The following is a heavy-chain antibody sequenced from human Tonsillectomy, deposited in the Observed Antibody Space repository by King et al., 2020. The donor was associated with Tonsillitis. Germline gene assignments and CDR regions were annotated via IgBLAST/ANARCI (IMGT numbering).Heavy chain of an antibody. CDR2: ISWNSGSI. D-gene: IGHD3-10*01. Sequence: VQLVESGGGLVQPGRSLRLSCAASGFTFDDYAMHWVRQAPGKGLEWVSGISWNSGSIGYAESVKGRFTISRDNAKNSLYLQMNSLRAEDTALYYCAKAPPFTMVRGVIIHYFDYWGQGTLVTVSS. J-gene: IGHJ4*02. CDR1: GFTFDDYA. CDR3: AKAPPFTMVRGVIIHYFDY. V-gene: IGHV3-9*01.